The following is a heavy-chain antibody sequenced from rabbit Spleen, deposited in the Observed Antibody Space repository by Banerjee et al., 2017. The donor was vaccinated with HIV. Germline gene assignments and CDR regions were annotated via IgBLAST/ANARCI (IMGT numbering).Heavy chain of an antibody. J-gene: IGHJ4*01. Sequence: QSLEESGGDLVKPGASLTLSCKASGFDFSNCYMSWVRQAPGKGLEWIGYIDPLFGSTYFASWVNGRFTISSHNAQNTLYLQLNSLTVADTATYFCARSDGYYDSGWYYFNLWGPGTLVTVS. D-gene: IGHD4-1*01. V-gene: IGHV1S7*01. CDR1: GFDFSNCY. CDR3: ARSDGYYDSGWYYFNL. CDR2: IDPLFGST.